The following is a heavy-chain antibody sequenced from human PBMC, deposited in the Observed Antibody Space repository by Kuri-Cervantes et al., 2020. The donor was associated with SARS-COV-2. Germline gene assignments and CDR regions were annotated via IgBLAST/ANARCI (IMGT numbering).Heavy chain of an antibody. V-gene: IGHV4-30-4*08. CDR3: ARDAFDI. J-gene: IGHJ3*02. Sequence: SETLSLTCTVSGGSISSGDYYWSWIRQPPGKGLEWIGYIYYSGSTYYNPSLKSRVTISVDTSKNQFSPKLSYVTAADTAVYYCARDAFDIWGQGTMVTVSS. CDR2: IYYSGST. CDR1: GGSISSGDYY.